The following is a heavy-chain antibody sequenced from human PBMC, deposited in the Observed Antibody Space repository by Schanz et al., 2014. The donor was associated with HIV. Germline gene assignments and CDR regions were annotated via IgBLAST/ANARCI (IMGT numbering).Heavy chain of an antibody. CDR1: GGTFTNYA. D-gene: IGHD1-26*01. J-gene: IGHJ2*01. CDR2: IIPFFGTA. CDR3: SASMYNGSYGTHYYFDL. V-gene: IGHV1-69*12. Sequence: QVQLVQSGAEVKKPGSSVMVSCTTSGGTFTNYAISWVRQAPGQGLQWMGGIIPFFGTANYAQTLQGRLTITADESTGPSSVDLTSLRYEDTSLSSSSASMYNGSYGTHYYFDLWGRGTLVTVSS.